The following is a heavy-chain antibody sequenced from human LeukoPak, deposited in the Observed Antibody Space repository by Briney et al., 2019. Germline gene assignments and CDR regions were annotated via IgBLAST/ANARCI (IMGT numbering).Heavy chain of an antibody. V-gene: IGHV1-2*02. CDR2: MNPNSGGT. Sequence: ASVKVSCNASGYTFTGYYMHWVRQAPGQGLEWMGWMNPNSGGTNYAQKFQGRVTMTRDTSISTAYMELSRLRSDDTAVYYCARIKKLGYCSSTSCYEMSYAFDIWGQGTMVTVSS. CDR3: ARIKKLGYCSSTSCYEMSYAFDI. CDR1: GYTFTGYY. D-gene: IGHD2-2*01. J-gene: IGHJ3*02.